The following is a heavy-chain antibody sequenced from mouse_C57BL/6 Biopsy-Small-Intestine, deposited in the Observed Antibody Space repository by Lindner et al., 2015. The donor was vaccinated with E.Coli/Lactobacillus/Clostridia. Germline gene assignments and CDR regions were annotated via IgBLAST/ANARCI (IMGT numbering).Heavy chain of an antibody. Sequence: EVQLQESGGGLVQPKGSLKLSCAASGFSFNTYAMNWVRQAPGKGLEWVARIRSKSNNYATYYADSVKDRFTISRDDSESMLYLQMNNLKTEDTAMYYCVRECYGGYEYFDVWGTGTTVTVSS. V-gene: IGHV10-1*01. D-gene: IGHD2-3*01. CDR3: VRECYGGYEYFDV. CDR1: GFSFNTYA. J-gene: IGHJ1*03. CDR2: IRSKSNNYAT.